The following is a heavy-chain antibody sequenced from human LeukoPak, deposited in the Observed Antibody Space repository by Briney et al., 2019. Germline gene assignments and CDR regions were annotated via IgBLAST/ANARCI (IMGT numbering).Heavy chain of an antibody. CDR1: GYSFTTYD. CDR3: ARACGGASCYDTPDFDC. CDR2: ISQSSNTI. J-gene: IGHJ4*02. V-gene: IGHV3-48*01. Sequence: WGSLRLSCVASGYSFTTYDTNWVRQSPGKGLEWVSHISQSSNTIHYADSVKGRFTISRDNARRSLYLQMNSLRAEDTGVYYCARACGGASCYDTPDFDCWGQGTLVSVAS. D-gene: IGHD2-2*01.